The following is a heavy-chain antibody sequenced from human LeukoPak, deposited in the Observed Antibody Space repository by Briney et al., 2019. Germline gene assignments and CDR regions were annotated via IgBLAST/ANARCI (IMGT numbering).Heavy chain of an antibody. CDR2: IYPGDSDT. CDR3: ATLWFGRRRGDAFDI. J-gene: IGHJ3*02. CDR1: GYSFTNYW. Sequence: GESPKISCKTSGYSFTNYWIGWVRQMAGKGLEWMGIIYPGDSDTRYSPSFQGQVTISADKSISTAYLQWSSLKASDTAMYYCATLWFGRRRGDAFDIWGQGTMVTVSS. V-gene: IGHV5-51*01. D-gene: IGHD3-10*01.